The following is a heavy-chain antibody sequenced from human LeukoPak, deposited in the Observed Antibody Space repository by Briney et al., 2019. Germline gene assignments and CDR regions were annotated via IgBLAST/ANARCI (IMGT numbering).Heavy chain of an antibody. D-gene: IGHD6-6*01. CDR3: ARDLGPARNEKVYSSSSPAFDI. Sequence: SETLSLTCAVYGGSFSGYYWSWIRQPPGKGLEWIGEINHTGKSNYNPSLKSRTTISMDTSKNQFFLQLNSVTPEDTAVYYCARDLGPARNEKVYSSSSPAFDIWGQGTMVTVSS. CDR2: INHTGKS. CDR1: GGSFSGYY. J-gene: IGHJ3*02. V-gene: IGHV4-34*01.